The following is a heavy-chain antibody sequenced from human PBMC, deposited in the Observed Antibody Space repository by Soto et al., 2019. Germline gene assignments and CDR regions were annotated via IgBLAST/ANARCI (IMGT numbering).Heavy chain of an antibody. J-gene: IGHJ4*02. V-gene: IGHV3-33*01. CDR2: IWYDGSNK. D-gene: IGHD4-4*01. CDR1: GFTFSSYG. Sequence: GGSLRLSCAASGFTFSSYGMHWFRQAPGKGLEWVAVIWYDGSNKYYADSVKGRFTISRDNSKNTLYLQMNSLRAEDTAVYYCAREGATTSTYYFDYWGQGTLVTVSS. CDR3: AREGATTSTYYFDY.